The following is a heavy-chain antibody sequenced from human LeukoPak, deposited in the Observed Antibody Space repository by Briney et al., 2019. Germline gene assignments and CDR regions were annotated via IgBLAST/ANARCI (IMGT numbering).Heavy chain of an antibody. Sequence: PGGSLRLSCAASRFTFSSYAMSWVRQAPGRGLEWVSAISGSGGSTYYADSVKGRFTISRDNSKNTLYLQMNSLRAEDTAVYYCAKDHFRRAAAGKRHLGYYYYMDVWGKGTTVTVSS. CDR1: RFTFSSYA. V-gene: IGHV3-23*01. D-gene: IGHD6-13*01. J-gene: IGHJ6*03. CDR2: ISGSGGST. CDR3: AKDHFRRAAAGKRHLGYYYYMDV.